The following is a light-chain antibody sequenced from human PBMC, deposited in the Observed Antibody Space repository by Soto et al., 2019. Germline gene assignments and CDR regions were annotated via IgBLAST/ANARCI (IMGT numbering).Light chain of an antibody. Sequence: EIVLTQSPATLSLSPGERATLSCRACQSVSTYLAWYQQKPGQAPRLLIYDASNRATGVPVRFSGSGSGTDFTLTISSLEPEDFAVYYCQQRSSWPLTFGGGTKVEI. CDR2: DAS. CDR3: QQRSSWPLT. CDR1: QSVSTY. J-gene: IGKJ4*01. V-gene: IGKV3-11*01.